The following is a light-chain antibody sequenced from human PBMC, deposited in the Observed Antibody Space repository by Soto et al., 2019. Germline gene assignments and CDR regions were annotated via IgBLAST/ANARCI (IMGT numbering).Light chain of an antibody. CDR2: GNS. CDR3: QTYDSSLSGSRV. V-gene: IGLV1-40*01. Sequence: QSVLTQPPSVSGAPGQRVTISCTGSSSKIGAGYDVHWYQQLPGTAPKLLIYGNSNRPSGVPDRFSGSKSGTSASLTITGLQAEDEADYCCQTYDSSLSGSRVFGTGTKLTVL. CDR1: SSKIGAGYD. J-gene: IGLJ1*01.